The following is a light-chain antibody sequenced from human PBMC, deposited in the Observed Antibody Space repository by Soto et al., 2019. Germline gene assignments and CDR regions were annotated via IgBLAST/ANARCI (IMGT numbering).Light chain of an antibody. V-gene: IGKV1-9*01. J-gene: IGKJ5*01. CDR2: SAT. CDR1: QGIASF. CDR3: QYLNGAPTIT. Sequence: DIQLTQSPSFLAASVGDRVTITCRASQGIASFLAWYQQKPGKAPKLLIYSATTLQSGVPSRFSGSGSGTEFSLTITSLQPEDFATYYCQYLNGAPTITFGQGTRLDIK.